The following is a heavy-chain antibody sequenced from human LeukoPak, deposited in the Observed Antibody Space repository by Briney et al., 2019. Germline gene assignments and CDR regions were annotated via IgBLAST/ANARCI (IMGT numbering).Heavy chain of an antibody. Sequence: SETLSLTCTVSGGSISSYYWSWIRQPPGKGLERIGYIYYSGSTNYNPSLKSRVTISVDTSKNHFSLKLSSVTAADTAVYYCARVKYYDILTGWNAFDIWGQGTMVTVSS. CDR2: IYYSGST. CDR3: ARVKYYDILTGWNAFDI. V-gene: IGHV4-59*01. J-gene: IGHJ3*02. CDR1: GGSISSYY. D-gene: IGHD3-9*01.